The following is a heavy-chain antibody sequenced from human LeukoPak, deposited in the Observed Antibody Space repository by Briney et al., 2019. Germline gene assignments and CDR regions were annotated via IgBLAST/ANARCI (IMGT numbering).Heavy chain of an antibody. CDR2: IRYDGSYK. V-gene: IGHV3-30*02. J-gene: IGHJ4*02. Sequence: PGGSLRLSCAASGFTFSNYGMSWVRQAPGKGLEWVAFIRYDGSYKYYADSVKGRFTISRDNSKNTLYLQMNSLRAEDTAVYYCAKGDCSSTSCQRSEYFDYWGQGTLVTVSS. CDR1: GFTFSNYG. CDR3: AKGDCSSTSCQRSEYFDY. D-gene: IGHD2-2*01.